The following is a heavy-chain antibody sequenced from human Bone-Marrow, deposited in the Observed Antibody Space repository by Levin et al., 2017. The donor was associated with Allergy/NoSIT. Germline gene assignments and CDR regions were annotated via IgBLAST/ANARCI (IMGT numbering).Heavy chain of an antibody. CDR2: IYFSGST. CDR1: GSSISSDY. V-gene: IGHV4-59*01. J-gene: IGHJ4*02. D-gene: IGHD2-15*01. Sequence: SETLSLTCAVSGSSISSDYWSWIRQPPGKGLEWIAYIYFSGSTNYNPSLKSRVTISSDASKNQFSLKLTSVTAADTAVYYCARGGYQDEFDYWGQGTLVTVSS. CDR3: ARGGYQDEFDY.